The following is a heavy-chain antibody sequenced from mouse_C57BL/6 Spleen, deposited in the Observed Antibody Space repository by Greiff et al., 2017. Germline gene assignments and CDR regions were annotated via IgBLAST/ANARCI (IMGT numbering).Heavy chain of an antibody. J-gene: IGHJ2*01. Sequence: QVQLQQPGAELVKPGASVKLSCKASGYTFTSYWMQWVKQRPGQGLEWIGEIDPSDSYTNYNQKFKGKATLTVDTSSSTAYMQLSSLTSEDSAVFYCARTLIYYGGSSCWGQGTTLTVSS. CDR1: GYTFTSYW. CDR2: IDPSDSYT. V-gene: IGHV1-50*01. CDR3: ARTLIYYGGSSC. D-gene: IGHD1-1*01.